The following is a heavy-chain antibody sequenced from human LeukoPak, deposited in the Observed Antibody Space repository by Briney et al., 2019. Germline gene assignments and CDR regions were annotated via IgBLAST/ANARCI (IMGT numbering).Heavy chain of an antibody. V-gene: IGHV4-38-2*02. CDR1: GYSISSGYY. CDR2: IYHSGST. D-gene: IGHD6-6*01. J-gene: IGHJ5*02. Sequence: PSETLSLTCTVSGYSISSGYYWGWIRQPPGKGLGWIGSIYHSGSTYYNPSLKSRVTISVDTSKNQFSLKLSSVTAADTAVYYCARDGVAARGNWFDPWGQGTLVTVSS. CDR3: ARDGVAARGNWFDP.